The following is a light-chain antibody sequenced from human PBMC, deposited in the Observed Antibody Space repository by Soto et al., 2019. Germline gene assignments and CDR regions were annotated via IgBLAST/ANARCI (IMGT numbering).Light chain of an antibody. CDR2: GAY. CDR1: QSVINSY. CDR3: HQYGSSLGT. Sequence: EVGLTQSPGTLSLSSGERATLSCRASQSVINSYLAWYQQKPGQAPRLLLYGAYNRATGIPDRFSGSGSGTDFTLTISRLEPEDFAVYYCHQYGSSLGTFGQGTKVDI. J-gene: IGKJ2*01. V-gene: IGKV3-20*01.